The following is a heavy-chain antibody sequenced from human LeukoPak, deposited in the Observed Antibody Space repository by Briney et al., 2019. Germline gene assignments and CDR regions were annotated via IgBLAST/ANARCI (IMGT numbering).Heavy chain of an antibody. CDR1: GFTFSSYS. CDR3: ARYCSSASCHLYYFMDV. Sequence: GGSLRLSCAASGFTFSSYSMNWVRQAPGKGLEWVSSISSSSSYIYYADSVKGRFTISRDNAKNSLYLQMNSLRAEDTAVYYCARYCSSASCHLYYFMDVWGKGTTVTISS. V-gene: IGHV3-21*06. J-gene: IGHJ6*03. CDR2: ISSSSSYI. D-gene: IGHD2-2*01.